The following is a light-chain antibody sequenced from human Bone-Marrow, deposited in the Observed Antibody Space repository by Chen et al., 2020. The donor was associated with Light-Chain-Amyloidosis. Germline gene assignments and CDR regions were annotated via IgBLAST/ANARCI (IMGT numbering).Light chain of an antibody. Sequence: QSALTQPASVSGSPGQSITISCTGTSSDLGAFNYVSWYQQHPGKAPKVIIYDVSNRPSWVSNRFSGSKSGNTASLSISGLQTEDEAVYYCSSYSTSRTNVVFGGGTKLTVL. CDR3: SSYSTSRTNVV. V-gene: IGLV2-14*03. CDR2: DVS. J-gene: IGLJ2*01. CDR1: SSDLGAFNY.